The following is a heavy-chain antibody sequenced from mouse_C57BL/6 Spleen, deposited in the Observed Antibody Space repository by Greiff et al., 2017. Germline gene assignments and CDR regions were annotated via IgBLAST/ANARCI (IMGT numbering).Heavy chain of an antibody. J-gene: IGHJ3*01. CDR2: INPSNGGT. Sequence: VQLQQPGTELVKPGASVKLSCKASGYTFTSYWMHWVKQRPGQGLEWIGNINPSNGGTNYNEKFKSKATLTVDKSSSTAYMQLKSLTSEDSAVYCCARGSYCDCGGTDWFAYWGQGTLVTVSA. CDR3: ARGSYCDCGGTDWFAY. CDR1: GYTFTSYW. V-gene: IGHV1-53*01. D-gene: IGHD2-4*01.